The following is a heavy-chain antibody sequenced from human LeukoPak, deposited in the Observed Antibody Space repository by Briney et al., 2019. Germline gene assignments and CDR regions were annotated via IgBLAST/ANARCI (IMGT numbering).Heavy chain of an antibody. CDR2: IIPIFGTA. D-gene: IGHD3-22*01. CDR1: GYTFTSYY. V-gene: IGHV1-69*13. J-gene: IGHJ4*02. CDR3: ARGELPYYYDSSGYYALNY. Sequence: SVKVSCKASGYTFTSYYMHWVRQAPGQGLEWMGGIIPIFGTANYAQKSQGRGTITADESTSTAYMELSSLRSEDTAVYYCARGELPYYYDSSGYYALNYWGQGTLVTVSS.